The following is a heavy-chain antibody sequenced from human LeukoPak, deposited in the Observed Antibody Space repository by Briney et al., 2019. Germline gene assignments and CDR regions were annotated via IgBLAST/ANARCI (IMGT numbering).Heavy chain of an antibody. CDR3: ATPFGRYYYYGMDV. D-gene: IGHD3-16*01. CDR1: GYTLTELS. V-gene: IGHV1-24*01. J-gene: IGHJ6*02. Sequence: ASVKVSCKVSGYTLTELSMHWVRQAPGKGLEWMGGFDPEDGETIYAQKFQGRVTMTEDTSTDTAYTELSSLRSEDTAVYYCATPFGRYYYYGMDVWGQGTTVTVSS. CDR2: FDPEDGET.